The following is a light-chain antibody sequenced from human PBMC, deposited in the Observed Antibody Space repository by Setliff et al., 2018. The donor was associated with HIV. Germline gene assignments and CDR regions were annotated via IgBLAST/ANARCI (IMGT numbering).Light chain of an antibody. J-gene: IGLJ1*01. CDR1: TSDVGAYNY. V-gene: IGLV2-14*03. Sequence: QSALTQPASVSGSPGQSITISCTGTTSDVGAYNYVSWYQQRPGKAPKLLIYDVTNRPSGVSNRFSGSKSANTASLTISGLQAEDEADYYCSSYTSSTSRVFGSGTKVTVL. CDR2: DVT. CDR3: SSYTSSTSRV.